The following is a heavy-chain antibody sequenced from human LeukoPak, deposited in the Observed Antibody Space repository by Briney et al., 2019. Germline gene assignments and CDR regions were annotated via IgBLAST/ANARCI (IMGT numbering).Heavy chain of an antibody. D-gene: IGHD4-17*01. CDR1: GGSISSGGYY. CDR3: ARARLTVTTSGSGPDWFDP. V-gene: IGHV4-61*08. CDR2: IYYSGST. Sequence: SETLSLTCTVSGGSISSGGYYWNWIRQHPGKGLEWIGYIYYSGSTYYNPSLKSRVTISVDTSKNQFSLKLSSVTAADTAVYYCARARLTVTTSGSGPDWFDPWGQGTLVTVSS. J-gene: IGHJ5*02.